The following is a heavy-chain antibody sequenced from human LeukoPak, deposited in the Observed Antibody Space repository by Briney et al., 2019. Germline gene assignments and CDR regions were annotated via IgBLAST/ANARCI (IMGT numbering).Heavy chain of an antibody. D-gene: IGHD3-3*01. CDR2: IYYSGST. V-gene: IGHV4-39*01. CDR3: ARKGYDFSEPYNWFDP. J-gene: IGHJ5*02. CDR1: GGSLSSSSYY. Sequence: SETLSLTCTVSGGSLSSSSYYWGWIRQPPGKGLEWIGSIYYSGSTYYNPSLKSRVTISVDTSKNQFSLKLSSVTAADTAVYYCARKGYDFSEPYNWFDPWGQGTLVTVSS.